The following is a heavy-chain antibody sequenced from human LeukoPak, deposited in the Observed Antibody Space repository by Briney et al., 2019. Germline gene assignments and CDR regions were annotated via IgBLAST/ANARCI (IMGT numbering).Heavy chain of an antibody. CDR3: ARDKVAVAGTHAFDI. D-gene: IGHD6-19*01. V-gene: IGHV3-30*03. CDR2: IAHDGSNK. Sequence: PGGSLRLSCAASGFTFSNYVMQWVRQAPGKGLEWVALIAHDGSNKYYADSVKGRFTISRENSKNTVYLQMNSLRPEDTAVYYCARDKVAVAGTHAFDIWGQGTMVTVSS. J-gene: IGHJ3*02. CDR1: GFTFSNYV.